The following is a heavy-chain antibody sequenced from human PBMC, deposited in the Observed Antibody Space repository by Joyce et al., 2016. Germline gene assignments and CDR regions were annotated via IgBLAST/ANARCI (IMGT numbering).Heavy chain of an antibody. Sequence: EDHLVQSGAEMKKPGESLRISCMVSGYTFVNYWISWVRRMPGKGLEWMGRIDPNDSGTDYSPSFQGHVTISADKSISTAYLQWSSLKASDTAIYYCARHRGGGNFVPFDYWGQGTLVTVSS. CDR3: ARHRGGGNFVPFDY. D-gene: IGHD4-23*01. J-gene: IGHJ4*02. CDR1: GYTFVNYW. CDR2: IDPNDSGT. V-gene: IGHV5-10-1*03.